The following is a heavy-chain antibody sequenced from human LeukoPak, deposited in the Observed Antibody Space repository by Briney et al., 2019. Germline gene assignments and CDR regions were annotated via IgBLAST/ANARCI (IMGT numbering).Heavy chain of an antibody. J-gene: IGHJ4*02. D-gene: IGHD3-16*01. Sequence: GGSLRLSCAASGFTFDDYAMHWVRQAPGKGLEWVSGISWNSGSIGYADSVKGRFTISRDNAKNSLYLQMNSLRAEDTALYYCARVGELDSFDYWGQGTLVTVSS. CDR2: ISWNSGSI. V-gene: IGHV3-9*01. CDR3: ARVGELDSFDY. CDR1: GFTFDDYA.